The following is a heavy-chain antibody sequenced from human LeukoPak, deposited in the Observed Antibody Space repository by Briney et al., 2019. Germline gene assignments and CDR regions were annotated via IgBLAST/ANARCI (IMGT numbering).Heavy chain of an antibody. CDR1: GYTFSGFY. D-gene: IGHD3-10*01. V-gene: IGHV1-2*02. Sequence: ASVKVSCKASGYTFSGFYTHWVRQAPGQGLEWMGWINPDSGGTDYAQKFQGRVTMTRDMSISTAYMELSSLTSDDAAVYYCARYHRDGSVPFDYWGQGTLVTVSS. J-gene: IGHJ4*02. CDR3: ARYHRDGSVPFDY. CDR2: INPDSGGT.